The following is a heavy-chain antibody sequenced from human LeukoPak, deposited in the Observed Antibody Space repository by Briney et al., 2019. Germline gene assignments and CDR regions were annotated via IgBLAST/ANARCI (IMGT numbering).Heavy chain of an antibody. J-gene: IGHJ4*02. Sequence: SETLSLTCTVSGDSISSYYCSWIRQPPGKGLEWIGYIYYSGSTSYNPSLKSRVTISLDTSNNQFSLKLRSVTAADTAVYYCARRYGDYYSWGQGNLVTVSS. CDR2: IYYSGST. CDR3: ARRYGDYYS. V-gene: IGHV4-59*01. D-gene: IGHD3-22*01. CDR1: GDSISSYY.